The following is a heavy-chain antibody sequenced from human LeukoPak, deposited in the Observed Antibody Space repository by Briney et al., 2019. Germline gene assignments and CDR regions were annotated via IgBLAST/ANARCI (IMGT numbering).Heavy chain of an antibody. CDR3: ARDRYYGSGSYLNYFDY. CDR1: GGSISSGGYY. J-gene: IGHJ4*02. V-gene: IGHV4-31*03. Sequence: SETLSLTCTVSGGSISSGGYYWSWSRQHPGKGLEWIWYIYYSGSTYYNPSLKSRVTISVDTYKNQFSLTLSSVTAADTAVYYCARDRYYGSGSYLNYFDYWGQGTLVTVSS. CDR2: IYYSGST. D-gene: IGHD3-10*01.